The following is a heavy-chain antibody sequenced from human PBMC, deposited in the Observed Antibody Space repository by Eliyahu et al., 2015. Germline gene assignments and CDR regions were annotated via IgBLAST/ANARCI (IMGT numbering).Heavy chain of an antibody. D-gene: IGHD1-20*01. J-gene: IGHJ5*01. CDR2: XSSSGKTI. Sequence: EAHLVESGGGLMQPGGSLXLSCTASGXPLXKYXMNWVRQAPGKGPEWVXYXSSSGKTISYADSVKGRFLISRDNAKNSLHLQMDSLRAEDTAMYYCWPQDPLTSSGENWFDSWGQRTLVTVSS. V-gene: IGHV3-48*01. CDR1: GXPLXKYX. CDR3: WPQDPLTSSGENWFDS.